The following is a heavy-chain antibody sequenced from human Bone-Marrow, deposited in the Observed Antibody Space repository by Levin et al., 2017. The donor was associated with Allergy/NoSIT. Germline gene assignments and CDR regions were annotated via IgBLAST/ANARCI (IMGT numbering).Heavy chain of an antibody. V-gene: IGHV4-59*01. CDR3: ATTMVRGNKYDY. CDR1: GGSISSYY. D-gene: IGHD3-10*01. Sequence: SQTLSLTCSVSGGSISSYYWSWIRQSPGKGLEWIGHVYHSGSTTYNPSFRGRVTISADTSKNQFFLRLTSVTAADTAVYYCATTMVRGNKYDYWGQGTQVIVSS. CDR2: VYHSGST. J-gene: IGHJ4*02.